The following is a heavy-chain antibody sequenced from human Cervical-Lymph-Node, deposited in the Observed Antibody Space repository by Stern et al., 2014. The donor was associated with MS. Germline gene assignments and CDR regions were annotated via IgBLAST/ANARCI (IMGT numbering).Heavy chain of an antibody. CDR1: GFTFINYH. J-gene: IGHJ4*02. V-gene: IGHV3-21*06. D-gene: IGHD3-10*01. CDR3: VRARSTVAPYYFDY. Sequence: EVQLEESGGGLVKPGGSLRLSCATSGFTFINYHMNWVRQAPGKGLEWVSSITGTSLYINYADSVKGRFTISRDNARNSLYLQMNSLRAEDTAVYYCVRARSTVAPYYFDYWGQVTLVTVSS. CDR2: ITGTSLYI.